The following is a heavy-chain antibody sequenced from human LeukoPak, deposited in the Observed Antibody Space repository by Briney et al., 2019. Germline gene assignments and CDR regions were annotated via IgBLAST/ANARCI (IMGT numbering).Heavy chain of an antibody. D-gene: IGHD3-10*01. CDR2: IYTSGST. V-gene: IGHV4-4*07. J-gene: IGHJ4*02. CDR1: GGSIRSY. Sequence: PSETLSLTCTVSGGSIRSYWSWIRQPAGKGLEWIGRIYTSGSTNYNPSLKSRVTMSVDTSKNQFSLKLSSVTAADTAVYYCARDRAFGGFGELLGWGQGTLVTVSS. CDR3: ARDRAFGGFGELLG.